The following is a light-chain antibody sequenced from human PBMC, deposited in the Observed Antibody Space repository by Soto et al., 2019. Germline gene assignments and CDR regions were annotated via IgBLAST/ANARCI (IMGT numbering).Light chain of an antibody. V-gene: IGLV2-14*01. J-gene: IGLJ1*01. CDR3: LSYTTSTSYV. CDR1: SSDVGAYNR. CDR2: EVS. Sequence: QSALTQPASVSGSPGQSITISCTGTSSDVGAYNRVSWYQQHSGKAPKLMIYEVSNRPSGVSNRFSGSKSGNTASLTISGVQAEDEADYYCLSYTTSTSYVFGTGTKLTVL.